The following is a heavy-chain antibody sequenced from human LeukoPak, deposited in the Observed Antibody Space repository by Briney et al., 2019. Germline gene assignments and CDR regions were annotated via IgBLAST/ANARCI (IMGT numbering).Heavy chain of an antibody. J-gene: IGHJ3*02. CDR1: GFTFSDFV. CDR3: AREGDSSGWYGALDI. Sequence: QPGGSLRLSCAASGFTFSDFVMHWFRQAPEKGLEYVSAISANGNNRYYGDSVKGRFTVSRDNSEKTLFLQMDSLKVEDMAVYYCAREGDSSGWYGALDIWGRGTMVTVSS. V-gene: IGHV3-64*02. CDR2: ISANGNNR. D-gene: IGHD6-19*01.